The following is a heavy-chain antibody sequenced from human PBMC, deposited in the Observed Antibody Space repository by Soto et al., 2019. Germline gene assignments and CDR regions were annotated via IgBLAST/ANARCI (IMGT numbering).Heavy chain of an antibody. V-gene: IGHV3-23*01. CDR2: ITGSGDST. D-gene: IGHD6-19*01. Sequence: PGGSLRLSCAVSGFTVCSHAMGGVRQAPGKGLECVSSITGSGDSTYYADSVKGRFTISRDKSKSTLYLQMNSLRAEDTAVYYCAKDLQFSGWLSAQTFDYWGQGTQVTVSS. CDR3: AKDLQFSGWLSAQTFDY. CDR1: GFTVCSHA. J-gene: IGHJ4*02.